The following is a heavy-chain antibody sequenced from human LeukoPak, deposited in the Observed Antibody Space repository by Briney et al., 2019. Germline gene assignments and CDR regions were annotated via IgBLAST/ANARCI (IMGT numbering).Heavy chain of an antibody. D-gene: IGHD5-18*01. V-gene: IGHV3-48*03. Sequence: GGTLRLSCAASGFTISSYEMHWVRQAPGQGLEWVSHISSSGSNTHYTDSVKGRFTISRDNARNSLYMQMNSLRAEDTAVYYCASGYMYGGDFWGQGTLVTVSS. CDR3: ASGYMYGGDF. J-gene: IGHJ4*02. CDR2: ISSSGSNT. CDR1: GFTISSYE.